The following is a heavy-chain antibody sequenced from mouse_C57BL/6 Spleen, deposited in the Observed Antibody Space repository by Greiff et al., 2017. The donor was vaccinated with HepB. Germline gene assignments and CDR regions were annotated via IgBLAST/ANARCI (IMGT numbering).Heavy chain of an antibody. CDR1: GFTFSSYA. V-gene: IGHV5-9-1*02. CDR3: TRDEPYDYGEYFDV. Sequence: EVQRVESGEGLVKPGGSLKLSCAASGFTFSSYAMSWVRQTPEKRLEWVAYISSGGDYIYYADTVKGRFTISRDNARNTLYLQMSSLKSEDTAMYYCTRDEPYDYGEYFDVWGTGTTVTVSS. J-gene: IGHJ1*03. CDR2: ISSGGDYI. D-gene: IGHD2-4*01.